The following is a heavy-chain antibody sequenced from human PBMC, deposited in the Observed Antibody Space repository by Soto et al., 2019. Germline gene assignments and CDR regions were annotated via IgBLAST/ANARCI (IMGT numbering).Heavy chain of an antibody. V-gene: IGHV4-30-2*01. CDR2: IYHSGST. J-gene: IGHJ4*02. CDR1: GGSISSGGYS. D-gene: IGHD4-17*01. CDR3: ASSMTTVTTFAY. Sequence: QLQLQESGSGLVKPSQTLSLTCAVSGGSISSGGYSWSWIRQPPGKGLEWIGYIYHSGSTYYNPSPXSWXTISVDRSKNQFSLKLSSVTAADTAVYYCASSMTTVTTFAYWGQGTLVTVSS.